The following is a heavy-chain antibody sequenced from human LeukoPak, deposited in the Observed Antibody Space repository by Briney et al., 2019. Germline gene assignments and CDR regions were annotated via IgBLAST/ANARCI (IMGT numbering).Heavy chain of an antibody. CDR2: IWYDGSNE. CDR1: GFTFSSYG. Sequence: GRSLRLSCAASGFTFSSYGVHWVRQAPGKGLEWVAVIWYDGSNEYYADSVKGRFTISRDNSKNTLYLQMNSLRAEDTAVYYCARDSSGNFDYWGQGTLVTVSS. D-gene: IGHD1-26*01. J-gene: IGHJ4*02. V-gene: IGHV3-33*01. CDR3: ARDSSGNFDY.